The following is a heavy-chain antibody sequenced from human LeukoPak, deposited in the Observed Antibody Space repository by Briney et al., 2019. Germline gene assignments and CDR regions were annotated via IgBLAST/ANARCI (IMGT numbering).Heavy chain of an antibody. CDR3: ARNVYYYDSSGYPDY. CDR2: IIPIFGTA. Sequence: SVKVSCKASGGTFSSYAISWVRQAPGQGLEWMGGIIPIFGTANYAQKSQGRVTITADESTSTAYMELSSLRSEDTAVYYCARNVYYYDSSGYPDYWGQGTLVTVSS. V-gene: IGHV1-69*13. J-gene: IGHJ4*02. D-gene: IGHD3-22*01. CDR1: GGTFSSYA.